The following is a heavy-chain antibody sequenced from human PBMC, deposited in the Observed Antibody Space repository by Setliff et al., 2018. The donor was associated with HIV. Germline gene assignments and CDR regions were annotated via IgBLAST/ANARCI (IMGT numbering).Heavy chain of an antibody. J-gene: IGHJ5*02. CDR1: GYAFTNFG. V-gene: IGHV1-18*01. CDR2: ISGYSGHT. Sequence: ASVKVSCKTSGYAFTNFGVTWVRQAPGQGLDWMGWISGYSGHTSYAQKIQGRVTMTTDTSTSTAYMELRSLRSDDTAVYYCAREALAWYHYDSSGYSNWFDPWGQGTLVTVSS. CDR3: AREALAWYHYDSSGYSNWFDP. D-gene: IGHD3-22*01.